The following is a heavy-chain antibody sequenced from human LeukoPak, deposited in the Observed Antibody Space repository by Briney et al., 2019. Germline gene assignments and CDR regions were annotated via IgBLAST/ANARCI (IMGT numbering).Heavy chain of an antibody. CDR2: IYPGDSDT. D-gene: IGHD3-16*01. CDR1: GYSFSGYW. J-gene: IGHJ4*02. Sequence: GESLKISCKASGYSFSGYWIGWVRQMPGKGLEWMGIIYPGDSDTAYSPSFQGQVTISADKSISTAYLQWSSQKASDTGIYYCARRLRFAEGAYFDYWGQGTLVTVSS. V-gene: IGHV5-51*01. CDR3: ARRLRFAEGAYFDY.